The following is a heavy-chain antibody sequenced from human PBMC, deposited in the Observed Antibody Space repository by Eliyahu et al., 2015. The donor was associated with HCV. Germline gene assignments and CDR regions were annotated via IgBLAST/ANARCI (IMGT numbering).Heavy chain of an antibody. CDR1: GFTFSSYA. J-gene: IGHJ4*02. CDR3: AKKGSGSQTAPLDY. V-gene: IGHV3-23*01. D-gene: IGHD1-26*01. Sequence: EVQLLESGGGLVQPGGSLRLSCAASGFTFSSYAMNWVRQGPGKGVGWVSGISGSGGSTYYADSVKGRFTISRDNSKNTLYLQMNSLRVEDTAVYYCAKKGSGSQTAPLDYWGQGTLVTVSS. CDR2: ISGSGGST.